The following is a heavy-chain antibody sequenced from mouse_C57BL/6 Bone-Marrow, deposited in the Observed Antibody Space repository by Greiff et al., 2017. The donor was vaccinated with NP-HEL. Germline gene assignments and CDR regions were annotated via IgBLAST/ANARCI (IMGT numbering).Heavy chain of an antibody. CDR3: TTSVYAMDY. Sequence: EVKVVESGAELVRPGASVKLSCTASGFNIKDDYMHWVKQRPEQGLEWIGWIDPENGDTEYASKFQGKATITADTSSNTAYLQLSSLTSEDTAVYYCTTSVYAMDYWGQGTSVTVSS. J-gene: IGHJ4*01. CDR2: IDPENGDT. CDR1: GFNIKDDY. V-gene: IGHV14-4*01. D-gene: IGHD1-1*01.